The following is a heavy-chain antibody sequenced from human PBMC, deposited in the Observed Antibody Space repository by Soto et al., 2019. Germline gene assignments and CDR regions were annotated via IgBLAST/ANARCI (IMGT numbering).Heavy chain of an antibody. J-gene: IGHJ4*02. CDR2: IYYRGNT. Sequence: SETLSLTCSVSGDSINSDNYYWGWIRQPPGKGLEWIGSIYYRGNTYYNPSLKTRVTISLDKSKSQFSLKLNSVTAADTAVYYCARDEDYDILTGPAYWGQGTLVTVSS. V-gene: IGHV4-39*02. D-gene: IGHD3-9*01. CDR1: GDSINSDNYY. CDR3: ARDEDYDILTGPAY.